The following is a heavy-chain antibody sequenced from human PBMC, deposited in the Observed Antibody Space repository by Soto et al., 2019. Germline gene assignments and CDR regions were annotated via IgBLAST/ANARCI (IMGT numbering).Heavy chain of an antibody. D-gene: IGHD6-6*01. Sequence: QVQLQQWGAGLLKPSETLSLTCAVYGGSFSGYYWSWIRQPPGKGLEWIGEINHSGSTNYNPSLKSRVTITVDTSKNQFSLKLSSVTAADTAVYYCARRNLRGRIAARGNWFDPWGQGTLVTVSS. CDR3: ARRNLRGRIAARGNWFDP. CDR2: INHSGST. CDR1: GGSFSGYY. V-gene: IGHV4-34*01. J-gene: IGHJ5*02.